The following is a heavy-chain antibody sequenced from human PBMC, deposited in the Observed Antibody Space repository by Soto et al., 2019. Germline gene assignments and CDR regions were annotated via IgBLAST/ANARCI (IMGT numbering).Heavy chain of an antibody. CDR3: ARGRGCSGGSCYRPFDY. J-gene: IGHJ4*02. D-gene: IGHD2-15*01. CDR2: INHSGST. V-gene: IGHV4-34*01. Sequence: SETLSLTCAVYGGSFSGYYWSWIRQPPGKGLEWIGEINHSGSTNYNPSLKSRVTISVDTSKNQFSLKLSSVTAADTAVYYCARGRGCSGGSCYRPFDYWGQGTLVTVSS. CDR1: GGSFSGYY.